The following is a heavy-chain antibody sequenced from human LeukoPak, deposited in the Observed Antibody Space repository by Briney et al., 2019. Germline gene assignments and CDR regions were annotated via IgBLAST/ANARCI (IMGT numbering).Heavy chain of an antibody. CDR2: IYTSGST. V-gene: IGHV4-4*09. J-gene: IGHJ6*03. Sequence: PSDTLSLTCTVAGGSISSYYWSWIQKPPGNGLEWIGYIYTSGSTNYNPSLKSRVTISVDTSENQFSLKLSSVTAADTAVYYCARSSYYYYMDVWGKGTTVTVSS. CDR3: ARSSYYYYMDV. CDR1: GGSISSYY.